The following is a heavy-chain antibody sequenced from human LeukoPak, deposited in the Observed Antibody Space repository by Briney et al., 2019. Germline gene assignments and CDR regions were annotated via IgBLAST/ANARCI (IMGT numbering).Heavy chain of an antibody. J-gene: IGHJ4*02. Sequence: GGSLRLSCAASGFTFSRHAMSWVRQAPGSGLEWVSCIIGTGGSTYHSDSVKGRLTISRDNSKKTLYLQMDSLRVEDTAVYYCAKVSAAVQTFYFDSWGQGTLV. CDR2: IIGTGGST. CDR3: AKVSAAVQTFYFDS. CDR1: GFTFSRHA. V-gene: IGHV3-23*01. D-gene: IGHD6-13*01.